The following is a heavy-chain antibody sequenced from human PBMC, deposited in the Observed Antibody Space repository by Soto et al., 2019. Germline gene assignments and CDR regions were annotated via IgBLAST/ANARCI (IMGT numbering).Heavy chain of an antibody. J-gene: IGHJ4*02. V-gene: IGHV2-5*01. CDR2: IYWNDDK. Sequence: QITLKESGPTLVRPTQTLTLTCTFSGFSLSTSGLGVGWIRQPPGKALEWLALIYWNDDKRYSPSLKARLTITKDTSKNQVVLTMTNMDPVDTATYYCAHRPSGWYLWDYWGQGTLVTVSS. CDR3: AHRPSGWYLWDY. CDR1: GFSLSTSGLG. D-gene: IGHD6-19*01.